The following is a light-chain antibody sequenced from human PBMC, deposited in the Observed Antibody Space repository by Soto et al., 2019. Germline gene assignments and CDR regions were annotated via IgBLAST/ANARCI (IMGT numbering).Light chain of an antibody. CDR3: CSYAGSSFYV. V-gene: IGLV2-23*02. CDR2: EVS. Sequence: QSVLTQPASVSGSPGQSITISCTGTSSDVGSYNLVSWYQQHPGKAPKLMIYEVSKRPSGVSNRFSGSKSGNTASLTFSGFQAEDEADYYCCSYAGSSFYVFGTGTKVTVL. CDR1: SSDVGSYNL. J-gene: IGLJ1*01.